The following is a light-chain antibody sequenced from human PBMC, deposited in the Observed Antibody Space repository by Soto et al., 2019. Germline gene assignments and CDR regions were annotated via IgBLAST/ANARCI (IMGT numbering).Light chain of an antibody. V-gene: IGLV2-14*01. CDR1: SSDVGGYNF. Sequence: QSALTQPASVSGSPGQSITISCTGTSSDVGGYNFVSWYQQHPGKAPRLIIYEVSSRPSGVSYRFSGSKSANTASLTISGLQAADEADYYCSSYTLRNTLVLFGGGTKLTVL. J-gene: IGLJ3*02. CDR3: SSYTLRNTLVL. CDR2: EVS.